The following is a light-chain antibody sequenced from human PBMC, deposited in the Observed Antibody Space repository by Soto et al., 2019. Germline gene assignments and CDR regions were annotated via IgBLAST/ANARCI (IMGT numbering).Light chain of an antibody. CDR2: GAS. V-gene: IGKV3-15*01. CDR1: QSVSSN. Sequence: IEMTQSPATLSVPPGDTATLSCRASQSVSSNVAWYQRRPGQAPRLLIYGASTRATGIPVRFSGSGSGTHFTLTISSLQSEDFALYYCQQYNNWPPWTFGQGTKVEIK. J-gene: IGKJ1*01. CDR3: QQYNNWPPWT.